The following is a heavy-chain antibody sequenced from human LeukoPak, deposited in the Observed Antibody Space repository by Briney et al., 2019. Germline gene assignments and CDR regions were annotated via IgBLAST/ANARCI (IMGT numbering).Heavy chain of an antibody. CDR2: ISSTSSHI. V-gene: IGHV3-21*01. CDR1: GFIFSSYS. Sequence: GGSLRLSCEASGFIFSSYSMNWVRQAPGKGLEWVSSISSTSSHIYYADSVRGRFIISRDNAKNSLYLQMNSLRAEDTAVYYCASYDSSGYYPFDYWGQGTLVTVSS. J-gene: IGHJ4*02. D-gene: IGHD3-22*01. CDR3: ASYDSSGYYPFDY.